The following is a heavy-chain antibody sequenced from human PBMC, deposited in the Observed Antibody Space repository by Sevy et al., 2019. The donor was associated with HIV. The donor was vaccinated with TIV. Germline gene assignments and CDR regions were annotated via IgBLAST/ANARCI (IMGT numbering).Heavy chain of an antibody. CDR3: ARDPRIYGDYLLAYFDY. CDR2: IGYDGNNK. V-gene: IGHV3-33*01. CDR1: GLTPSTYG. Sequence: GGSLRLSCAASGLTPSTYGIHLVRQAPGKGLEWVAVIGYDGNNKFYADSVKGRFTISRDDSKNTVFLQMDSLRAEDTAVYYCARDPRIYGDYLLAYFDYWGQGTLVTVSS. J-gene: IGHJ4*02. D-gene: IGHD4-17*01.